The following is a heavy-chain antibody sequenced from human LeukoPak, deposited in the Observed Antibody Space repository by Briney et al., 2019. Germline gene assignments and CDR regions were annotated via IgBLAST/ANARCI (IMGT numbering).Heavy chain of an antibody. CDR3: AHTSGEKYTVTDNWFDP. CDR1: GFSLSTSEVG. J-gene: IGHJ5*02. Sequence: ESGPTLVNPTQTLTLTCTFSGFSLSTSEVGVGWIRQPPGKALEWLALIYWDDDKRYSPSLKSRLTITKDTSKNQVVLTMTNMDPVDTATFYCAHTSGEKYTVTDNWFDPWGQGTLVTVSS. V-gene: IGHV2-5*02. D-gene: IGHD4-17*01. CDR2: IYWDDDK.